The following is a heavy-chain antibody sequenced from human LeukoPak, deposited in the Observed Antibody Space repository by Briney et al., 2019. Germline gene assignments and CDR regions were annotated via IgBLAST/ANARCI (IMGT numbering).Heavy chain of an antibody. V-gene: IGHV1-2*02. D-gene: IGHD2-15*01. CDR2: INPNSGGT. CDR1: GYTFTGYY. J-gene: IGHJ4*02. CDR3: ARDPNRALLLDY. Sequence: PSVKVSCKASGYTFTGYYMHWVRQAPGQGLEWMGWINPNSGGTNYAQKFQGRVTMTRDTSISTAYMELSRLRSDDTAVYYCARDPNRALLLDYWGQGTLVTVSS.